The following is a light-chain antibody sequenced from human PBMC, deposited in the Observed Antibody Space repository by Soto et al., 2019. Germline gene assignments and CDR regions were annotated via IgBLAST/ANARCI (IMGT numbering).Light chain of an antibody. CDR1: QSVNSN. Sequence: EIVMTQSPATLSVSPGERATLSCRASQSVNSNLAWYQQKSGHSPRLLIYGASTRVTGIPARFSGSGSGTEFTLTISTLQSEDFALYYYQQHNSWPPVFGQGTKLDIK. CDR3: QQHNSWPPV. V-gene: IGKV3-15*01. CDR2: GAS. J-gene: IGKJ2*01.